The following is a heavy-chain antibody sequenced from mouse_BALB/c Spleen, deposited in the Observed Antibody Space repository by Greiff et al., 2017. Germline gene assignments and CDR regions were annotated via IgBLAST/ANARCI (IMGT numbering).Heavy chain of an antibody. Sequence: EVQLQESGAELVRSGASVKLSCTASGFNIKDYYMHWVKQRPEQGLEWIGWIDPENGDTEYAPKFQGKATMTADTSSNTAYLQLSSLTSEDTAVYYCNGGTTVGATPPFADWGQGTLVTVSA. CDR1: GFNIKDYY. CDR3: NGGTTVGATPPFAD. CDR2: IDPENGDT. D-gene: IGHD1-1*01. J-gene: IGHJ3*01. V-gene: IGHV14-4*02.